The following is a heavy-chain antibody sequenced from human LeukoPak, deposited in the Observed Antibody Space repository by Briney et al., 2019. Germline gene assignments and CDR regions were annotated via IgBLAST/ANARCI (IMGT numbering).Heavy chain of an antibody. CDR3: ARTPASGLLDY. J-gene: IGHJ4*02. CDR2: IKQDGSEK. V-gene: IGHV3-7*01. Sequence: GGSLRLSCAASGFTFRSYGMHWVRQAPGKGLEWVANIKQDGSEKNYVDSVKGRFTVSRDNAENSVVLQMNSLSLDDTAVYYCARTPASGLLDYWGQGTLVTVSS. CDR1: GFTFRSYG. D-gene: IGHD2-2*01.